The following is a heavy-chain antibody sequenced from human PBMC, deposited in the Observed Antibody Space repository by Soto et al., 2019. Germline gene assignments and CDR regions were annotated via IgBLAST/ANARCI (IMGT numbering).Heavy chain of an antibody. CDR2: ISSSGSTI. Sequence: GGSLRLSYAACRFAFSSYSMNWVRQAPGKGMERVSYISSSGSTIYYADSVKGRFTISRDNAKNSLYLQMNSLRDEDTAVYYYARVADCTNGVCYTRFYYRMDVWGQGTTVTVSS. CDR1: RFAFSSYS. CDR3: ARVADCTNGVCYTRFYYRMDV. D-gene: IGHD2-8*01. V-gene: IGHV3-48*02. J-gene: IGHJ6*02.